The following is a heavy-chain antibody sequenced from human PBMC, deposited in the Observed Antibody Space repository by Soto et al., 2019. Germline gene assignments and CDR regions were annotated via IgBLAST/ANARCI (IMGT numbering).Heavy chain of an antibody. D-gene: IGHD1-26*01. CDR1: GFTFSSYA. J-gene: IGHJ4*02. V-gene: IGHV3-23*01. Sequence: GGSLRLSCAASGFTFSSYATSWVRQAPGKGLEWISSISDTGGNTYYADSMKGRFTISRDNSKNTLYLQMNSLRAEDTAVYYCAKAGPNSHGRNYFDHWGQGTLVTVSS. CDR3: AKAGPNSHGRNYFDH. CDR2: ISDTGGNT.